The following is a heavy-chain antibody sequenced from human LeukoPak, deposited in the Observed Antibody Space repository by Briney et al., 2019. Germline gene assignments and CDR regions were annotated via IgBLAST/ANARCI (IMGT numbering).Heavy chain of an antibody. J-gene: IGHJ5*02. CDR2: IYVTEST. CDR3: ARDDILTGYYTGANWFDP. CDR1: GGSTTSYY. D-gene: IGHD3-9*01. V-gene: IGHV4-4*07. Sequence: SETLSLTCTVSGGSTTSYYWSWIRQPAGKGLEWIGRIYVTESTTYNPSLKSRVTISIDTSKNQFSLKLTSVTAADTAVYYCARDDILTGYYTGANWFDPWGQGTLVTVSS.